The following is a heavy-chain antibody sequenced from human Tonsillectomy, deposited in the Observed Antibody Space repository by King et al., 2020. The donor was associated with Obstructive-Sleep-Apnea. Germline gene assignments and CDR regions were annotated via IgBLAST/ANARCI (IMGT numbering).Heavy chain of an antibody. V-gene: IGHV4-30-4*07. CDR3: ASYDYGEI. CDR1: GGSISRGGYC. D-gene: IGHD4-17*01. J-gene: IGHJ4*02. CDR2: IFYSGST. Sequence: VQLQESGPGLGKPSQTLSLTCAVSGGSISRGGYCGSWIRRPPGKGLGGIWYIFYSGSTYYNPSLKSRFTTSVETSKNQFSLKLSLVTAAETAVYYCASYDYGEIWGQGTLVTVSS.